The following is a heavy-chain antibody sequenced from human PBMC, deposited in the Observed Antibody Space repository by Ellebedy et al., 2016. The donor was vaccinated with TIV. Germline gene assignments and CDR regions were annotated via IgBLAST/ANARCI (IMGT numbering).Heavy chain of an antibody. V-gene: IGHV3-23*01. J-gene: IGHJ4*02. CDR1: GFSFSSHV. CDR3: VRRGFGEVVFDN. CDR2: ISPSGDWT. Sequence: PGGSLRLSCAASGFSFSSHVMSWVRQAPGKGLEWVAVISPSGDWTSYADSVRGRFTISRDNSKDTVELQMNSLRVDDTGIYYCVRRGFGEVVFDNWGQGTLLTVSS. D-gene: IGHD3-10*01.